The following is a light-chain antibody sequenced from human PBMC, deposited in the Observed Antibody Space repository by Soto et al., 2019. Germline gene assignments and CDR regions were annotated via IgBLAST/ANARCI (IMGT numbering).Light chain of an antibody. V-gene: IGKV1-8*01. J-gene: IGKJ1*01. Sequence: AIRMTQSPSSFSASTGDRVTITCRASQGISSYLAWYQQKPGKAPKLPIYAASTLQSGVPSRFSGSGSGTDFPLTISRLEPEDFAVYYCQQYGSSGTFGQGTKVDIK. CDR1: QGISSY. CDR3: QQYGSSGT. CDR2: AAS.